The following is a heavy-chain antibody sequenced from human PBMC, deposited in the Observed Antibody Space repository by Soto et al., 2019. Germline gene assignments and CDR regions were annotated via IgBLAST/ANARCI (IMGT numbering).Heavy chain of an antibody. Sequence: FYCSCILQPPGKGLEWIGYIYYSGSTNYNPSLKSRVTISVDTSKNQFSLKLSSVTAADTAVYYCARNNAEMATIAYWGQGTLVTVSS. D-gene: IGHD5-12*01. CDR1: FY. CDR3: ARNNAEMATIAY. CDR2: IYYSGST. J-gene: IGHJ4*02. V-gene: IGHV4-59*08.